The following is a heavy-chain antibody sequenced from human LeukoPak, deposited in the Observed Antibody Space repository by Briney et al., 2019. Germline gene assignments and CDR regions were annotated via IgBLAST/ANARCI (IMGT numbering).Heavy chain of an antibody. CDR2: ISSSSSYI. CDR3: ARGYSSGWYFAFDI. D-gene: IGHD6-19*01. Sequence: GGSLRLSCEASGFSLSSSSMNWVRQAPGKGLEWVSSISSSSSYIYYADSVKGRFTISRDNAKNSLYLQMNSLRAEDTAVYYCARGYSSGWYFAFDIWGQGTMVTVSS. CDR1: GFSLSSSS. J-gene: IGHJ3*02. V-gene: IGHV3-21*01.